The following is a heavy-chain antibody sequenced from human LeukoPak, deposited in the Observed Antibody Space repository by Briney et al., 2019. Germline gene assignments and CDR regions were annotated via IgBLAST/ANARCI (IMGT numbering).Heavy chain of an antibody. CDR3: ARHLRGYSYGPFDY. D-gene: IGHD5-18*01. CDR2: IYYSGST. CDR1: GGSISSYY. Sequence: PSETLSLTCTVSGGSISSYYWSWIRQSPGKGLEWIGYIYYSGSTNYIPSLTSRVTISVDTSKNQFSLKLTSVTAADTAVYYCARHLRGYSYGPFDYWGQGTLVTVSS. V-gene: IGHV4-59*08. J-gene: IGHJ4*02.